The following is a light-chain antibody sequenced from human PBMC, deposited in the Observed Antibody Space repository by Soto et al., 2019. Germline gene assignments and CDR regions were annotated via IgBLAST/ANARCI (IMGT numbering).Light chain of an antibody. V-gene: IGKV3-15*01. Sequence: EIVLTQSPGTVSLSPGERATLSCRASQSVTSSYLAWYQQKPGQAPRLLIYGASTRATGIPARFSGSGSGTEFTLTISSLQSEDFAVYYCQQYNNWSPWTFGQGTKVDIK. CDR2: GAS. CDR3: QQYNNWSPWT. J-gene: IGKJ1*01. CDR1: QSVTSSY.